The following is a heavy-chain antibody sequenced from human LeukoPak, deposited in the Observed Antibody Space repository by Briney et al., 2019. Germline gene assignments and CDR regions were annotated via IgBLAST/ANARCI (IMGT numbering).Heavy chain of an antibody. CDR2: ISSSCSTI. CDR1: GFAFSRYG. D-gene: IGHD2-15*01. Sequence: LSLSCADSGFAFSRYGMNWVGHRPRKGLEWVSYISSSCSTIYYADSVKGRFTISRDNAKNSLYLQMNSLRAEDTAVYYCASFKGVYCSGGSCYYYYGMDVWGKGNTVTVSS. CDR3: ASFKGVYCSGGSCYYYYGMDV. V-gene: IGHV3-48*03. J-gene: IGHJ6*04.